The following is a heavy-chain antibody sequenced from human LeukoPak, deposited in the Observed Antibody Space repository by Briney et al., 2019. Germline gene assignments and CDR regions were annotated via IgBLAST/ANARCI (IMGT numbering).Heavy chain of an antibody. CDR2: IYYSGST. Sequence: SGTLSLTCTVSGGSVSSGSYYWSWIRQPPGKGLEWIGYIYYSGSTNYNPSLKSRVTISVDTSKNQFSLKLSSVTAADTAVYYCARDHSGSYLGAFDIWGQGTMVTVSS. D-gene: IGHD1-26*01. J-gene: IGHJ3*02. V-gene: IGHV4-61*01. CDR1: GGSVSSGSYY. CDR3: ARDHSGSYLGAFDI.